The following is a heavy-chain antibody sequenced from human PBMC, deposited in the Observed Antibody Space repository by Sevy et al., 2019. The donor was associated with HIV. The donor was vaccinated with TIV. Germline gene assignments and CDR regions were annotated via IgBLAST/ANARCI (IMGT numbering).Heavy chain of an antibody. CDR1: GYRFSSYW. J-gene: IGHJ4*02. Sequence: GESLKISCRASGYRFSSYWIAWVRQVPGKGLEWMGIIYPDDSAIRYSPSLQGQVTISVDKSISTAYLQWSSLEASDTAMYFCARRFYDSTGYPQYFFDYWGQGTLVTVSS. CDR2: IYPDDSAI. V-gene: IGHV5-51*01. D-gene: IGHD3-22*01. CDR3: ARRFYDSTGYPQYFFDY.